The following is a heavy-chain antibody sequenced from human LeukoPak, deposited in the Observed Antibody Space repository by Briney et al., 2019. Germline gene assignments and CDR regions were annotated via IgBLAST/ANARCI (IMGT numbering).Heavy chain of an antibody. CDR2: IYYSGST. J-gene: IGHJ4*02. V-gene: IGHV4-59*01. D-gene: IGHD3-3*01. CDR3: ARDDYDFWSGPGMGY. CDR1: GGSISSYY. Sequence: SETLSLTCTVSGGSISSYYWSWIRQPPGKGLEWIGYIYYSGSTNYNPSLKSRVTISVDTSKNQFSLKLSSVTAADTAVYYCARDDYDFWSGPGMGYWGQGTLVTVSS.